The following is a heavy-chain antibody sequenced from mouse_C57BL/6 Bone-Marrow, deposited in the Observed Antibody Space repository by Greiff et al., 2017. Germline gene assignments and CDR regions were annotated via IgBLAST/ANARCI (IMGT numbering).Heavy chain of an antibody. CDR3: ARRGTRGYYFDY. V-gene: IGHV5-9*01. CDR1: GFTFSSYT. Sequence: EVHLVESGGGLVKPGGSLKLSCAASGFTFSSYTMSWVRQTPEKRLEWVATISGGGGNTYYPDSVKGRFTISRDNAKNTLYLQMSSLRSEDTALYYCARRGTRGYYFDYWGQGTTLTVSS. CDR2: ISGGGGNT. D-gene: IGHD2-14*01. J-gene: IGHJ2*01.